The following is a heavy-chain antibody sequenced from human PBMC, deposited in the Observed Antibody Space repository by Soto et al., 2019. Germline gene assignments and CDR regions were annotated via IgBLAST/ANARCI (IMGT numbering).Heavy chain of an antibody. V-gene: IGHV4-59*01. CDR2: VYYTGST. J-gene: IGHJ4*02. D-gene: IGHD6-19*01. CDR1: GGSISGSY. CDR3: ARSVAVPGAHIDH. Sequence: SETLSLTCSVSGGSISGSYWSWIRQSPGKGLEWLGYVYYTGSTNYSPSLRSRVSVSVDTSKNEFSLRLSSVTAADTAVYFCARSVAVPGAHIDHWGQGTQVTVSS.